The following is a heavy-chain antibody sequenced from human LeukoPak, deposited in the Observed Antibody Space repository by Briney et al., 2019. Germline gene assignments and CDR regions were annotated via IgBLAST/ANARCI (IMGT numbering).Heavy chain of an antibody. V-gene: IGHV4-59*01. CDR2: IYYSGST. Sequence: SETLSLTCAVYGGSFSSYYWSWIRQPPGKGLEWIGYIYYSGSTNYNPSLKSRVTISVDTSKNQFSLKLSSVTAADTAVYYCASTPGIAAAGSLDYWGQGTLVTVSS. J-gene: IGHJ4*02. CDR3: ASTPGIAAAGSLDY. CDR1: GGSFSSYY. D-gene: IGHD6-13*01.